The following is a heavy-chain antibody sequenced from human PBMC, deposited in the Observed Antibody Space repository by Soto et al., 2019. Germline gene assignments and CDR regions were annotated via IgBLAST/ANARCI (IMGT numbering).Heavy chain of an antibody. J-gene: IGHJ4*02. D-gene: IGHD5-18*01. CDR3: AASRIQLWSFDY. Sequence: ASVKVSCKASGYTFTGYYMHWVRQAPGQGLEWMGWINPNSGGTNYAQKFQGWVTMTRDTSISTAYMELSRLRSDDTAVYYCAASRIQLWSFDYWGQGTLVTVSS. CDR2: INPNSGGT. CDR1: GYTFTGYY. V-gene: IGHV1-2*04.